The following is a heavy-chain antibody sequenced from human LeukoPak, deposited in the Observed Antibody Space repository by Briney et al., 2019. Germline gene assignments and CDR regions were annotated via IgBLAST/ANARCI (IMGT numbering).Heavy chain of an antibody. CDR3: ARDFFGQWLVQNLNWFDP. CDR1: AYTFTGNY. CDR2: INPNSGGT. D-gene: IGHD6-19*01. Sequence: ASVYVSRKASAYTFTGNYMHWVRQPPGQGLEWMGWINPNSGGTNYAHEVQGRVTMTRDTSISTAYMELSRLRPDDTAVYYCARDFFGQWLVQNLNWFDPWGQGTLVTVSS. V-gene: IGHV1-2*02. J-gene: IGHJ5*02.